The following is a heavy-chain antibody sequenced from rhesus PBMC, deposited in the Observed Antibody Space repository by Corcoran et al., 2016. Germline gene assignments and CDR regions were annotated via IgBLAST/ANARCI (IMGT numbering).Heavy chain of an antibody. V-gene: IGHV4-169*01. J-gene: IGHJ4*01. D-gene: IGHD6-31*01. CDR1: GGSISSSY. Sequence: QLQLQESGPGLVKPSETLSVTCAVSGGSISSSYWSWIRQAPGKGLEWIGYIYGSGSSTHSTPSLKSRVTMSVDTSKNQLSLKLSSVPTADTAVYYCARRLGGGYYFDYWGQGVLVTVSS. CDR2: IYGSGSST. CDR3: ARRLGGGYYFDY.